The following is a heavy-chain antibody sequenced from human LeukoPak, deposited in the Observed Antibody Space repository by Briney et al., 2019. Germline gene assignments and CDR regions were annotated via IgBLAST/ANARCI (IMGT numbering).Heavy chain of an antibody. J-gene: IGHJ3*02. CDR2: FDPEDGET. D-gene: IGHD1-26*01. Sequence: ASVKVSCKVSGYTLTELSMHWVRQAPGKGLEWMGGFDPEDGETIYAQKFQGRVTMTEDTSTDTAYMELSSLRAEDTAVYYCAKDRVSGSYPDAFDIWGQGTMVTVSS. CDR1: GYTLTELS. V-gene: IGHV1-24*01. CDR3: AKDRVSGSYPDAFDI.